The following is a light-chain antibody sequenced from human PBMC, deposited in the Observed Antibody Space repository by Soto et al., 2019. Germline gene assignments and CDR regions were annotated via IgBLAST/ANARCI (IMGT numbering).Light chain of an antibody. Sequence: EIVLTQSPGILSLSPGERATLSCRASQSVGNNYLAWYQQKPGQAPRLLIYVASTRATGIPDRFSGSGSGTDFTLTITRLDPEECAVNYCHQYAIAPRTFGGGTKVEIK. CDR1: QSVGNNY. J-gene: IGKJ4*01. V-gene: IGKV3-20*01. CDR3: HQYAIAPRT. CDR2: VAS.